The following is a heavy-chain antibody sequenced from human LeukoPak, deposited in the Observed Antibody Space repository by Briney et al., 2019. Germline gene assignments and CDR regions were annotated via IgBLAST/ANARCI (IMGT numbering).Heavy chain of an antibody. CDR1: GYTFTSYA. V-gene: IGHV7-4-1*02. J-gene: IGHJ6*02. CDR2: INTNTGNP. CDR3: ARDHVTAYCGGDCYDYYYYGMDV. D-gene: IGHD2-21*02. Sequence: ASVKVSCKASGYTFTSYAMNWVRQAPGQGLEWMGWINTNTGNPTYAQGFTGRFVFSLDTSVSTAYLQISSLKAEDTAVYYCARDHVTAYCGGDCYDYYYYGMDVWGQGTTVTVSS.